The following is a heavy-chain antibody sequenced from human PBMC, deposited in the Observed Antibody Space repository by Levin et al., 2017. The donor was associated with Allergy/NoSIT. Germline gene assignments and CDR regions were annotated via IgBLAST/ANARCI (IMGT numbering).Heavy chain of an antibody. CDR2: IKPDGSEK. Sequence: GGSLRLSCVAPGFSFSDYWLTWVRQAPGKGLEWVANIKPDGSEKYYADSVTGRFNISRDNAQNSLYLQMKYLSAEDTAFYYCASPYSSDWVFDLWGPGTMVTVSS. CDR1: GFSFSDYW. CDR3: ASPYSSDWVFDL. D-gene: IGHD6-19*01. V-gene: IGHV3-7*01. J-gene: IGHJ3*01.